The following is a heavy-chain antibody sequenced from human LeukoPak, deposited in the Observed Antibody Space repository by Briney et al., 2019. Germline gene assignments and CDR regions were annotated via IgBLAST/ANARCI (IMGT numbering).Heavy chain of an antibody. J-gene: IGHJ4*02. CDR3: ARAHSSAYTPFDY. D-gene: IGHD3-22*01. CDR1: GFTFSNFW. Sequence: GGSLRLSCAASGFTFSNFWMNWVRQAPGKGLEWVSVIYSGGSTYYADSVKGRFTISRDNSKNTVSLQMNSLRAEDTAVYYCARAHSSAYTPFDYWGQGTLVTVSS. CDR2: IYSGGST. V-gene: IGHV3-53*01.